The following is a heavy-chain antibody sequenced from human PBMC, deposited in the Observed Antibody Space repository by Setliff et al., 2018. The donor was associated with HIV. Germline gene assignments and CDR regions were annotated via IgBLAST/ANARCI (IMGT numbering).Heavy chain of an antibody. J-gene: IGHJ4*02. D-gene: IGHD4-17*01. CDR2: ISDSSRTI. Sequence: SGGSLRLSCAASGLTFSKFGMSWVRLSPGKGLEWVSYISDSSRTIFYADSVKGRFTISRDNAENSLYLQMNSLRVDDTAVYYCAKDYDYGGHFDYWGQGTLVTVSS. CDR3: AKDYDYGGHFDY. V-gene: IGHV3-48*01. CDR1: GLTFSKFG.